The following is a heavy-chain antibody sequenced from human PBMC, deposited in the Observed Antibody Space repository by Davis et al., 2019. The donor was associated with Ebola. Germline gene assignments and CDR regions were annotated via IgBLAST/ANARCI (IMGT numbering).Heavy chain of an antibody. V-gene: IGHV4-59*12. CDR2: IYYSGST. Sequence: MPSETLSLTCTVSGGSISSYYWSWIRQPPGKGLEWIGYIYYSGSTNYNPSLKSRVTISVDKSKNQFSLKLSSVTAADTAVYYCARDGGITWFDPWGQGTLVTVSS. CDR1: GGSISSYY. D-gene: IGHD3-10*01. CDR3: ARDGGITWFDP. J-gene: IGHJ5*02.